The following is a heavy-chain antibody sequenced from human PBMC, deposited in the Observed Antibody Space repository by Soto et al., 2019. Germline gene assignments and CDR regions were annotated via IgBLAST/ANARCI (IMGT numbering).Heavy chain of an antibody. J-gene: IGHJ6*03. CDR1: GGTFSSYT. D-gene: IGHD2-8*01. V-gene: IGHV1-69*02. CDR2: IIPILGIA. Sequence: QVQLVQSGAEVKKPGSSVKVSCKASGGTFSSYTISWVRQAPGQGLDWMGRIIPILGIANYAQKFQGRVTITADKSTSTAYMELSSLRSEDTAVYYCASGYCTNGVCYKGTYYYYYYMDVWGKGTTVTVSS. CDR3: ASGYCTNGVCYKGTYYYYYYMDV.